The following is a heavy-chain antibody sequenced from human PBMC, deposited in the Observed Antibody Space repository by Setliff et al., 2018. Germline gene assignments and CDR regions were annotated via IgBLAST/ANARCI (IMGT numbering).Heavy chain of an antibody. CDR2: IYYSGTT. V-gene: IGHV4-39*01. D-gene: IGHD1-1*01. Sequence: SETLSLTFTVSGGSIINNNYYWGWIRQPPGKGLEWIGTIYYSGTTYYNPSLKSRVTISIDTSKNQFSLNLNSVTAADTAVYYCASRTTGPGGWFDFWGQGSLVTVSS. CDR3: ASRTTGPGGWFDF. CDR1: GGSIINNNYY. J-gene: IGHJ5*01.